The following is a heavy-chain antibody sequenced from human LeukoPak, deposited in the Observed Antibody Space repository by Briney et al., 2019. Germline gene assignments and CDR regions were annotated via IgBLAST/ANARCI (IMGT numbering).Heavy chain of an antibody. CDR2: IIPIFGTA. Sequence: SVKVSCKASGGTFSSYAISWVRQAPGQGLEWMGGIIPIFGTANYAQKFQGRVTITADKSTSTAYMELSSLRSEDTAVYYCARGTRGEVLRFLEWLLPHASYMDVWGKGTTVTVSS. J-gene: IGHJ6*03. CDR3: ARGTRGEVLRFLEWLLPHASYMDV. CDR1: GGTFSSYA. D-gene: IGHD3-3*01. V-gene: IGHV1-69*06.